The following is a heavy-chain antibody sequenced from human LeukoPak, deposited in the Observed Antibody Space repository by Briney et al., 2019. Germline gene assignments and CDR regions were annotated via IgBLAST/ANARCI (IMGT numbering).Heavy chain of an antibody. CDR1: GGTFSSYT. CDR2: IIPILGIA. J-gene: IGHJ4*02. Sequence: RASVKVSCKASGGTFSSYTISWVRQAPGQGLEWMGRIIPILGIANYAQKLQGRVTITADKSTSTAYMELSSLRSEDTAVYYCVPYSSGRNTIDYWGQGTLVTVSS. D-gene: IGHD6-19*01. CDR3: VPYSSGRNTIDY. V-gene: IGHV1-69*02.